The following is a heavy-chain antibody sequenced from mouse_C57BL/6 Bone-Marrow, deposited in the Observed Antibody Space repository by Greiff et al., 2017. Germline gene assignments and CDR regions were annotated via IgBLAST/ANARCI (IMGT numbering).Heavy chain of an antibody. D-gene: IGHD1-1*01. V-gene: IGHV1-54*01. CDR2: INPGSGGT. CDR1: GYAFTNYL. J-gene: IGHJ1*03. Sequence: VQLQQSGAELVRPGTSVKVSCKASGYAFTNYLIEWVKQRPGQGLEWIGVINPGSGGTNLNEKFKGKATLTADKSSTTAYMQLSSLTSEDSAVYFCARSRTTVVATDFDVWGTGTTVTVSS. CDR3: ARSRTTVVATDFDV.